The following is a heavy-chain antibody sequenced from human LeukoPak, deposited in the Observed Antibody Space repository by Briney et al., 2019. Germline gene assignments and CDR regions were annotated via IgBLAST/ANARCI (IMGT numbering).Heavy chain of an antibody. V-gene: IGHV1-69*13. CDR1: GGTFSSYA. J-gene: IGHJ4*02. CDR3: ASGYYSDGSGYSPADY. Sequence: ASVEVSCKASGGTFSSYAISWVRQAPGQGLEWMGGIIPIFGTANYAQKFQGRVTITADESTSTAYMELSSLRSEDTAVYYCASGYYSDGSGYSPADYWGQGTRVTVSS. CDR2: IIPIFGTA. D-gene: IGHD3-22*01.